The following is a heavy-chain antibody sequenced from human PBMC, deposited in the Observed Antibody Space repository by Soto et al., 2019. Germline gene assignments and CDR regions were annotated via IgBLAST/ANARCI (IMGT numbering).Heavy chain of an antibody. CDR2: IWYDGDTL. J-gene: IGHJ4*02. Sequence: GSLRLSCAASGFIFSSYGMHWVRQAPGKGLEWVAVIWYDGDTLYYADSVKGRFTISRDNSKNTLYLQMDSLRAEDTAVYYCAKDTYYHDSSGYYVFDYWGQGTLVTVSS. CDR3: AKDTYYHDSSGYYVFDY. D-gene: IGHD3-22*01. V-gene: IGHV3-30*02. CDR1: GFIFSSYG.